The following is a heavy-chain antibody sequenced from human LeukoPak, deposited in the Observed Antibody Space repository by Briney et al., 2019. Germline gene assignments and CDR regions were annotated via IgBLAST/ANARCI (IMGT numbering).Heavy chain of an antibody. V-gene: IGHV5-10-1*04. CDR3: VGTQGGYDSWEFDY. J-gene: IGHJ4*02. Sequence: GESLKISCKGSGYSFTNYWINWVRQMPGKGLEWMGRIDPSDSYTNYNPSFQGQVTISADKSISTAYLQWSSLKASDTAMYYCVGTQGGYDSWEFDYWGQGTLVTVSS. CDR1: GYSFTNYW. D-gene: IGHD5-12*01. CDR2: IDPSDSYT.